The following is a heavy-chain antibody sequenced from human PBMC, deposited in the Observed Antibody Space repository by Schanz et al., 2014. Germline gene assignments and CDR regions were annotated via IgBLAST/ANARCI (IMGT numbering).Heavy chain of an antibody. D-gene: IGHD5-12*01. CDR2: IKGDSSVK. CDR3: ARDPNSVNELDY. CDR1: GFTFSDHW. J-gene: IGHJ4*02. Sequence: EVQLVESGGGLVQPGGSLRLSCSASGFTFSDHWMSWVRQAPGKGLEWVANIKGDSSVKAYVDSVRGRFTLSRDNVKNSVQLQINRLRVDAAAVYYCARDPNSVNELDYWGQGTLVTVSS. V-gene: IGHV3-7*03.